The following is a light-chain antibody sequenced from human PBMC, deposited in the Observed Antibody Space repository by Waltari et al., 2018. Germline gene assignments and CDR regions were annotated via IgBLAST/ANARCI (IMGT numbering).Light chain of an antibody. V-gene: IGKV1-12*01. CDR2: AAS. CDR3: QQANSFPLLT. CDR1: QDISSW. J-gene: IGKJ4*01. Sequence: DIQMTQSPSSVSASVGDRVTITCRASQDISSWLAWYQQQPGKAPKLLIYAASSLQSGVPSRFSGSGSGTDFTLTISSLQPEDFATYYCQQANSFPLLTFGGGIKVELK.